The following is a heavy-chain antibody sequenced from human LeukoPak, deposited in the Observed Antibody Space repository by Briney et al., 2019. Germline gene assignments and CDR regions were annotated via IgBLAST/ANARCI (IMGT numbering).Heavy chain of an antibody. V-gene: IGHV5-51*01. D-gene: IGHD2-21*01. J-gene: IGHJ5*02. CDR2: IYPGDSDT. CDR1: GYSFTNYW. Sequence: GESLKISCKGSGYSFTNYWIAWVCQMPGKGLEWMGIIYPGDSDTRYNPSFQGQVTISADKSFSTAYLQWSSLKASDTAMYYCARRRNVDWFDPWGQGTLVIVSP. CDR3: ARRRNVDWFDP.